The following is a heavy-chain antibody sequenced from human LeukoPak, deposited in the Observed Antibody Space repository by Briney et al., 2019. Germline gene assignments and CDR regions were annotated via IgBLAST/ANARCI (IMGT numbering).Heavy chain of an antibody. CDR2: INPSGGST. V-gene: IGHV1-46*01. D-gene: IGHD6-19*01. CDR3: ARDPQAVAGNFDY. J-gene: IGHJ4*02. CDR1: GYTFTIYY. Sequence: ASVKVSFKASGYTFTIYYMHWVRQAPGQGLEWVGIINPSGGSTSYAQKFQGRVTMTRDTSTSTVYMELSSLRSEDTAVYYCARDPQAVAGNFDYWGQGTLVTVSS.